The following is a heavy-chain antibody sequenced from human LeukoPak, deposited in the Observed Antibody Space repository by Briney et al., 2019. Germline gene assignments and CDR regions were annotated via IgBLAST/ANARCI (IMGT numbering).Heavy chain of an antibody. J-gene: IGHJ4*02. Sequence: PGGSLRLSCAASGFTFSAYWMHWVRQAPGKGLAWVSRINGDGSRTNNADSVKGRFTSSRDNAKNTLYLQMNSLRAEDTAVYYCVRDKDMATTADLGYWGQGTLVTVSS. CDR2: INGDGSRT. D-gene: IGHD5-24*01. CDR3: VRDKDMATTADLGY. CDR1: GFTFSAYW. V-gene: IGHV3-74*01.